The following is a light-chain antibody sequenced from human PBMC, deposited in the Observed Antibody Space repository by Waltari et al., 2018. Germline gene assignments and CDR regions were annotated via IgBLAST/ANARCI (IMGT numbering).Light chain of an antibody. CDR3: SSYRSSDNPVV. V-gene: IGLV2-14*03. J-gene: IGLJ2*01. Sequence: QSALTQPASVSGSPGQSIPISCLGASGDIGVSWYQQHPGKAPKIMIYDVSNRPSGVSDRFSGSKSGNTASLTISGLQAEDEAVYYCSSYRSSDNPVVFGGGTKLTVL. CDR1: SGDIGV. CDR2: DVS.